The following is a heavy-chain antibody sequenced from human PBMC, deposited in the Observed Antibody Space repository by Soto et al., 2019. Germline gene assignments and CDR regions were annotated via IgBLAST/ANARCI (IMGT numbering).Heavy chain of an antibody. CDR2: ISGSGGST. J-gene: IGHJ5*02. Sequence: GGSLRLSCAASGFAFSSYAMSWVRQAPGKGLEWVSAISGSGGSTYYADSVKGRFTISRDNSKNTLYLQMNSLRAEDTAVYYCAKDPAPRITGKFDPWGQGTLVTVSS. CDR3: AKDPAPRITGKFDP. V-gene: IGHV3-23*01. CDR1: GFAFSSYA. D-gene: IGHD1-20*01.